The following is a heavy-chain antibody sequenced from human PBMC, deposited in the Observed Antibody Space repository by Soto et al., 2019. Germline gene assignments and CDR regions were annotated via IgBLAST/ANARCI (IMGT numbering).Heavy chain of an antibody. CDR1: GVTFSTFG. D-gene: IGHD4-17*01. V-gene: IGHV3-30*18. Sequence: QLVESGGGVVPPGASRRLSCAASGVTFSTFGMHWVRQTPGKGLEWVAVISYDGNNKDYADSVKGRFTISRDNFKNTVDLVMNNLKVDDTAVYYCAKDLQAYGDYDYYCYGLDVWGQGATVSVSS. CDR3: AKDLQAYGDYDYYCYGLDV. J-gene: IGHJ6*02. CDR2: ISYDGNNK.